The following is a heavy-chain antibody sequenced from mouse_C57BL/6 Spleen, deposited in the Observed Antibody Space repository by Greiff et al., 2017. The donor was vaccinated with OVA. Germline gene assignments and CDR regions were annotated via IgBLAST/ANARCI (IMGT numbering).Heavy chain of an antibody. CDR2: IDPENGDT. Sequence: VQLKESGAELVRPGASVKLSCTASGFNIKDDYMHWVKQRPEQGLEWIGWIDPENGDTEYASKFQGKATITADTSSNTAYLQLSSLTSEDTAVYYCTVYGNYFAWFAYWGQGTLVTVSA. V-gene: IGHV14-4*01. CDR3: TVYGNYFAWFAY. CDR1: GFNIKDDY. J-gene: IGHJ3*01. D-gene: IGHD2-1*01.